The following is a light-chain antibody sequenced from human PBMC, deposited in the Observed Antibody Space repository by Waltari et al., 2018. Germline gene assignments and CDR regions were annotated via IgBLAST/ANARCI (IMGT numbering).Light chain of an antibody. V-gene: IGKV2D-29*01. CDR1: QSLLHTDGQTF. Sequence: EILMTQTPVSLSVTPGQPASISCKSAQSLLHTDGQTFLYWYLQKPGQPPRLLFSELSNRFTGVPDRFSSSGSGTDFTLQISRVEAEDVGIYYCMQSVQLPFTFGPGTKVDIK. CDR3: MQSVQLPFT. J-gene: IGKJ3*01. CDR2: ELS.